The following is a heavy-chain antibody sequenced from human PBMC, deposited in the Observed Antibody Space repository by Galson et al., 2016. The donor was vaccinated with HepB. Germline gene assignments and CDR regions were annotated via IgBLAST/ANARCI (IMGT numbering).Heavy chain of an antibody. Sequence: SVKVSCKVSGYPFITHYIHWVRQAPGQRLEWMGIINPSGDITTYAQKFQARVTMTSNRSTSTVYMELTSLSSEDTAVYYCARDKDRGIGKYYGMDVWGQGTTVTVSS. V-gene: IGHV1-46*01. J-gene: IGHJ6*02. CDR2: INPSGDIT. D-gene: IGHD3-10*01. CDR3: ARDKDRGIGKYYGMDV. CDR1: GYPFITHY.